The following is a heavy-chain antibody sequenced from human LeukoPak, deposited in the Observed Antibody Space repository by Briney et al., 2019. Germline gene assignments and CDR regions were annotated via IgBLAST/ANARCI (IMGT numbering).Heavy chain of an antibody. CDR1: GYTFTSYG. Sequence: AASVKVSCKASGYTFTSYGISWVRQAPGQGLEWMGWISAYNGNTNYAQKLQGRVTMTTDTSTSTAYMELRSLRSDDTAVYYCAREDRRYYSNYPTYWYYYMDVWGKGTTVTVSS. CDR3: AREDRRYYSNYPTYWYYYMDV. CDR2: ISAYNGNT. V-gene: IGHV1-18*01. J-gene: IGHJ6*03. D-gene: IGHD4-11*01.